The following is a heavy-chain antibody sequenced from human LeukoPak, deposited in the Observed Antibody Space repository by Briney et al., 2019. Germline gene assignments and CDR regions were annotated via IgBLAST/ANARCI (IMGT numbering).Heavy chain of an antibody. Sequence: GASVKVSCKASGYTFTSYAMHWVRQAPGQRLEWMGWINAGNGNTKYSQKFQGRVTITRDTSASTAYMELSSLRSEDTAVYYCARGDSSGWSGFDYWGQGTLVTVSS. CDR3: ARGDSSGWSGFDY. J-gene: IGHJ4*02. CDR2: INAGNGNT. V-gene: IGHV1-3*01. D-gene: IGHD6-19*01. CDR1: GYTFTSYA.